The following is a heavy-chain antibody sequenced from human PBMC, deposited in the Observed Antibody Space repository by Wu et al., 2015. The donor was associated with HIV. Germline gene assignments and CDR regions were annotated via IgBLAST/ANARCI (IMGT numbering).Heavy chain of an antibody. J-gene: IGHJ4*02. V-gene: IGHV1-24*01. CDR3: ARVGGYGGNGYDY. CDR1: GYFLSRMS. Sequence: QVQLVQFGAEVKKPGASVKVSCKVSGYFLSRMSMHWVRQAPGKGLEWMGGFVPEDGETIYAQSFQGRVIMTDDISTGVAYMELRNLRSDDTAVYYCARVGGYGGNGYDYWGQGTLVTVSS. CDR2: FVPEDGET. D-gene: IGHD4-23*01.